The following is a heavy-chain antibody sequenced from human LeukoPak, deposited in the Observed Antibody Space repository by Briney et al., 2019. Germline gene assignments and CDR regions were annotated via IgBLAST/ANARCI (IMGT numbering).Heavy chain of an antibody. Sequence: SVKVSCKASGGTFSSYAISWVRQAPGQGLEWMGGIIPIFGTANYAQKFQGRVTITADESTSTAYMELSSLRSEDTAVYYCARDGAGYCSGGSCYWNWFDPWGQGTLVTVSS. CDR3: ARDGAGYCSGGSCYWNWFDP. CDR1: GGTFSSYA. D-gene: IGHD2-15*01. CDR2: IIPIFGTA. J-gene: IGHJ5*02. V-gene: IGHV1-69*13.